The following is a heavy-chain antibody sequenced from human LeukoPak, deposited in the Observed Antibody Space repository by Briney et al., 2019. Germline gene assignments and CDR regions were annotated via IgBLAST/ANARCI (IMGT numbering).Heavy chain of an antibody. D-gene: IGHD4-17*01. V-gene: IGHV1-69*05. CDR2: IIPIFGTA. CDR1: GGTFSSYA. J-gene: IGHJ6*03. Sequence: GSSVKVSCKASGGTFSSYAISWVRQAPGQGLEWMGGIIPIFGTANYAQKFQGRVTITTDESTSTAYMGLSSLRSEDTAVYYCARDKGSTVTTTDYYYYMDVWGKGTTVTVSS. CDR3: ARDKGSTVTTTDYYYYMDV.